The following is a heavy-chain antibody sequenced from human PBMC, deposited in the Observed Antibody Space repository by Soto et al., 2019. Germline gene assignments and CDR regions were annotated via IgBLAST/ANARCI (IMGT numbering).Heavy chain of an antibody. CDR1: GFTVSSNY. J-gene: IGHJ6*02. CDR2: IYSGGST. Sequence: GGSLRLSXAASGFTVSSNYMSWVRQAPGKGLEWVSVIYSGGSTYYADSVKDRFTISRDNSKNTLYLQMNSLRAEDTAVYYCARDRVGYCSSTSCHDTIYYYYYYGMDVWGQGTTVTVSS. CDR3: ARDRVGYCSSTSCHDTIYYYYYYGMDV. D-gene: IGHD2-2*01. V-gene: IGHV3-53*01.